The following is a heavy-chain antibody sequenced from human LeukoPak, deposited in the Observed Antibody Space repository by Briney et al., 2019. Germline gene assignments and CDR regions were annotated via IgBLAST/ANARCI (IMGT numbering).Heavy chain of an antibody. CDR1: GGSFSGYY. CDR2: INHSGST. CDR3: ASDIFRYNWFDP. V-gene: IGHV4-34*01. D-gene: IGHD3-9*01. J-gene: IGHJ5*02. Sequence: SETLSLTCAVYGGSFSGYYWSWIRQPPGKGLEWIGEINHSGSTNYNPSLKGRVTVSVDTSKNQFSLKLSSVTAADTAVYYCASDIFRYNWFDPWGQGTLVTVSS.